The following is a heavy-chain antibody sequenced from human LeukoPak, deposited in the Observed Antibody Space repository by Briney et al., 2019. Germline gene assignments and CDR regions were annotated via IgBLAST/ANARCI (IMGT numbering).Heavy chain of an antibody. CDR2: ILYDGSKK. D-gene: IGHD2-21*02. CDR3: ARTPTDCGGDCYNVFNL. V-gene: IGHV3-33*05. CDR1: GFTFSSYG. J-gene: IGHJ3*01. Sequence: PGGSLRLSCAASGFTFSSYGMHWVRQAPGKGLEWVAVILYDGSKKDYADSVEGRFTISRDNSKNTLYLQMNSLRAEDTAVYYCARTPTDCGGDCYNVFNLWSQGTMVTVSS.